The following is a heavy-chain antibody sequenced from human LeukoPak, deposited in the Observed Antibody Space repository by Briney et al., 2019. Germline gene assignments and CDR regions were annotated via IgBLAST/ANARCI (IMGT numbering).Heavy chain of an antibody. CDR3: ASRRAGWFDP. V-gene: IGHV4-34*01. Sequence: PSETLSLTCAVYGGSFSGYYWSWIRQPPGKGLEWIGEINHSGSTNYNPSIKSRVTISVDTSKNQFSLKLSSVTAADTAVYYCASRRAGWFDPWGQGTLVTVSS. J-gene: IGHJ5*02. CDR1: GGSFSGYY. CDR2: INHSGST.